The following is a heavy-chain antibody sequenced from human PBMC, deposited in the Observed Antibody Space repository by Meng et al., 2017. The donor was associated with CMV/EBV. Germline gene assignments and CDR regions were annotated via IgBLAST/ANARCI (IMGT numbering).Heavy chain of an antibody. CDR3: ARDQGLLAN. V-gene: IGHV3-7*01. Sequence: GGSLRLSCAASGFTFSSYEMNWVRQAPGKGLEWVANIKEDGSEKYYVNSVKGRFTISRDNAKKSLVLQMNSLRADDTAVYYCARDQGLLANWGQGTLVTVSS. J-gene: IGHJ4*02. D-gene: IGHD2-15*01. CDR1: GFTFSSYE. CDR2: IKEDGSEK.